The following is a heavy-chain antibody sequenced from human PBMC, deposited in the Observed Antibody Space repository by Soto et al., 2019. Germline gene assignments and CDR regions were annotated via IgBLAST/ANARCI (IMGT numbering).Heavy chain of an antibody. Sequence: QVQLVQSGAEVKKPGASVKVSCKASGYTFTSYGINWVRQAPGQGLEWMGWISAYNGDTNYVQKLQGRVTMTTDRSTSTADMELRSLRSDDTAVYYCARDRAKFEGSYQCADYWGQGTLVTVSS. J-gene: IGHJ4*02. CDR3: ARDRAKFEGSYQCADY. D-gene: IGHD3-10*01. CDR2: ISAYNGDT. V-gene: IGHV1-18*01. CDR1: GYTFTSYG.